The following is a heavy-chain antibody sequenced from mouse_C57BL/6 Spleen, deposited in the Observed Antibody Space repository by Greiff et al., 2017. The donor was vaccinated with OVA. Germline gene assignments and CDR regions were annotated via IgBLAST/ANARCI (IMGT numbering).Heavy chain of an antibody. CDR3: ARIYYSNYEYFDD. V-gene: IGHV1-26*01. D-gene: IGHD2-5*01. CDR2: INPNNGGT. CDR1: GYTFTDYY. Sequence: EVQLQQSGPELVKPGASVKISCKASGYTFTDYYMNWVKQSHGKSLEWIGDINPNNGGTSYNQKFKGKATLTVDKSSSTAYMELRSLTSEDSAVYYCARIYYSNYEYFDDWGQGTTLTVSS. J-gene: IGHJ2*01.